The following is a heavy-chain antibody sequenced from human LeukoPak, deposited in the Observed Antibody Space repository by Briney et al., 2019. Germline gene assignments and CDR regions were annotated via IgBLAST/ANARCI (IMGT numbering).Heavy chain of an antibody. J-gene: IGHJ4*02. V-gene: IGHV3-21*01. CDR3: ASDEGNYFDY. Sequence: GGSLRLSCAASGFTFSSYIMNCVRQAPGKGLEWVASISRNSTYIHYADSVKGRFTISRDNARNSLFLQMNSLRAEDTAIYYCASDEGNYFDYWGQGTLVTVSS. CDR2: ISRNSTYI. CDR1: GFTFSSYI.